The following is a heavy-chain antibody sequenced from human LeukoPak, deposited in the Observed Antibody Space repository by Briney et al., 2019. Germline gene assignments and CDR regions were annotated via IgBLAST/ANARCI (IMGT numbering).Heavy chain of an antibody. CDR3: ASPSIVVVPAAPAGAFDI. D-gene: IGHD2-2*01. J-gene: IGHJ3*02. Sequence: ASVKVSCKASGYTFTGYYMHWVRQAPGQGLEWMGGIIPIFGTANYAQKFQGRVTITTDESTSTAYMELSSLRSEDTAVYYCASPSIVVVPAAPAGAFDIWGQGTMVTVSS. V-gene: IGHV1-69*05. CDR2: IIPIFGTA. CDR1: GYTFTGYY.